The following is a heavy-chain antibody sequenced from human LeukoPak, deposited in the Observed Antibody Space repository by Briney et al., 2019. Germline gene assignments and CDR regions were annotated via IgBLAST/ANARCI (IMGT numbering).Heavy chain of an antibody. CDR3: ARGEYYDFWSGYYRFDP. D-gene: IGHD3-3*01. CDR2: INPNSGGT. V-gene: IGHV1-2*02. CDR1: GYTFTGYY. J-gene: IGHJ5*02. Sequence: ASVKVSCKASGYTFTGYYMHWVRQAPGQGLEWMGWINPNSGGTNYAQKFQGRVTMTRDTSISTAYMEPSRLRSDDTAVYYCARGEYYDFWSGYYRFDPWGQGTLVTVSS.